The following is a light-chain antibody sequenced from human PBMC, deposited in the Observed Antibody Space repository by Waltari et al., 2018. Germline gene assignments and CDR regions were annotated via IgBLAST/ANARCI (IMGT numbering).Light chain of an antibody. CDR1: QSVLYSSNNKNY. V-gene: IGKV4-1*01. CDR2: WAS. CDR3: QQYYSTPLT. Sequence: DIVMTQSLDSLAVSLGERATINCKSSQSVLYSSNNKNYLAWYPQKPGQPPKLLIYWASTRESGVPDRFSGSGSGTDFTLTISILQAEDVAVYYCQQYYSTPLTFGGGTKVEIK. J-gene: IGKJ4*01.